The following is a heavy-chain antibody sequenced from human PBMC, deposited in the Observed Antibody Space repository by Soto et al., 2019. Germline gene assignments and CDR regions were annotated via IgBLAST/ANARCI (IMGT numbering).Heavy chain of an antibody. CDR1: GFTFSSYG. CDR3: XXXXXXXXXXXXRPPLHGRPSLSMDV. CDR2: IWYDGSNK. Sequence: QVQLVESGGGVVQPGRSLRLSCAASGFTFSSYGMHWVRQAPGKGLEWVAVIWYDGSNKYYADSVKGRFTISRDNSKNPLYLQMTSLRAXXXAVXXXXXXXXXXXXXXXRPPLHGRPSLSMDVWGQGXTVTVSS. J-gene: IGHJ6*02. V-gene: IGHV3-33*01.